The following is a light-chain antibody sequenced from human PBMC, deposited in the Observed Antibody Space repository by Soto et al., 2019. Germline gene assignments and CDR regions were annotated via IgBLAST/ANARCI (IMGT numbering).Light chain of an antibody. V-gene: IGKV1-39*01. Sequence: DIQMPQSPSSLSASVGDRVTITCRASQSISSYLNWYQQKPGKAPKLLIYAASSLQSGVPSRFSGSGSGTDFTLTISSLQPEDFATYYCQQKVTFGPGTKVDIK. CDR2: AAS. J-gene: IGKJ3*01. CDR1: QSISSY. CDR3: QQKVT.